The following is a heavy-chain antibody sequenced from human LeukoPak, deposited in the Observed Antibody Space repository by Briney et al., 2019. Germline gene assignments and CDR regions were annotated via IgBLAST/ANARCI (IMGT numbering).Heavy chain of an antibody. CDR1: GFTFDDYG. CDR3: AKGLGRYYYYYYMDV. V-gene: IGHV3-43D*03. CDR2: ISWDGGST. D-gene: IGHD3-10*01. J-gene: IGHJ6*03. Sequence: PGGSLRLSCAASGFTFDDYGMSWVRQAPGKGLEWVSLISWDGGSTYYADSVKGRFTISRDNSKNSLYLQMNSLRAEDTALYYCAKGLGRYYYYYYMDVWGKGTTVTVSS.